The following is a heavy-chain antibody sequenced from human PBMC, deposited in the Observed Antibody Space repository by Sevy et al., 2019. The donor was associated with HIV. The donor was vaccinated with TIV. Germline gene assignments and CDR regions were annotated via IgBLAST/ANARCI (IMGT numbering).Heavy chain of an antibody. CDR2: IKQDGSEK. CDR1: GFTFSRFW. D-gene: IGHD5-12*01. J-gene: IGHJ6*02. V-gene: IGHV3-7*01. CDR3: ARNRDDSSGFHMDV. Sequence: GGSLRLSCAASGFTFSRFWMSWVRQAPGKGLEWVANIKQDGSEKYYVDSVKGRFTISRDNAKKSRYLQMNSLRAEDTAVYYCARNRDDSSGFHMDVWGQGTTVTVSS.